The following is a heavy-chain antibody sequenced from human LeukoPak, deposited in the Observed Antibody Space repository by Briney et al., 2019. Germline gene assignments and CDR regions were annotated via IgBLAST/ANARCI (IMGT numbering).Heavy chain of an antibody. V-gene: IGHV3-21*01. D-gene: IGHD2-2*01. CDR2: FSSSSSYI. CDR1: GFTFSSYS. Sequence: GGSLRLSCAASGFTFSSYSMNWVRQAPGKGLEWVSSFSSSSSYIYYADSVKGRFTISRDNAKNSLYLQMNSLRAEDTAVYYCARDNWDCSSTSCYFPWGQGTLVTVSS. CDR3: ARDNWDCSSTSCYFP. J-gene: IGHJ5*02.